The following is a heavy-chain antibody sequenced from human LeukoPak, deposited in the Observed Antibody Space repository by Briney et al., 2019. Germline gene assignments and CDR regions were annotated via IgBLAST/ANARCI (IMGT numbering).Heavy chain of an antibody. CDR3: ARGGYTYGPATLGALDI. CDR2: INGDGSGT. Sequence: GGSLRLSCAASGFTFSGYWMHWVRQAPGKGLVWVSRINGDGSGTNYDDSVKGRFTISRDNAKNTLYLQMNSLRAEDTAVYYCARGGYTYGPATLGALDIWGPGTVVPVSS. D-gene: IGHD5-18*01. V-gene: IGHV3-74*01. J-gene: IGHJ3*02. CDR1: GFTFSGYW.